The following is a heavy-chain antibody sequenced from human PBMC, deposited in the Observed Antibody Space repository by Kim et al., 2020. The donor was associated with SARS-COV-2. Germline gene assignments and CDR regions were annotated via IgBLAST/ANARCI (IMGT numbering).Heavy chain of an antibody. Sequence: VKGRFTISRDNSKNTLYLQMNSLRAEDTAVYYCAKIRKNVVVPAANYFDYWGQGTLVTVSS. J-gene: IGHJ4*02. CDR3: AKIRKNVVVPAANYFDY. V-gene: IGHV3-23*01. D-gene: IGHD2-2*01.